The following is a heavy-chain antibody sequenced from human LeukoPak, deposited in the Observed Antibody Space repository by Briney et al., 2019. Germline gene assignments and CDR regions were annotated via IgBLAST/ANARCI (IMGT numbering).Heavy chain of an antibody. CDR2: IIPIFGTA. CDR3: ARARSLVAAADY. V-gene: IGHV1-69*13. CDR1: GGTFSSYA. J-gene: IGHJ4*02. D-gene: IGHD6-13*01. Sequence: GASVKDSCKASGGTFSSYAISWVRQAPGQGLEWMGGIIPIFGTANYAQKFQGRVTITADESTSTAYMELSSLRSEDTAVYYCARARSLVAAADYWGQGTLVTVSS.